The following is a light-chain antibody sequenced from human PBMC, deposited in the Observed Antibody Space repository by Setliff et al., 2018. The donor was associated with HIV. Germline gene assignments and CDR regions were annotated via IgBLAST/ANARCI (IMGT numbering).Light chain of an antibody. V-gene: IGLV2-14*01. CDR3: SSYTRTNLFV. J-gene: IGLJ1*01. CDR2: EVF. CDR1: TSYISHYNF. Sequence: QSALTQPASVSASPGQSITISCTGTTSYISHYNFVSWYQQHPDSAPKLLIYEVFNRPSGVSHRFSGSKSGNTASLTISGLQAEDEADYYCSSYTRTNLFVFGTGTKV.